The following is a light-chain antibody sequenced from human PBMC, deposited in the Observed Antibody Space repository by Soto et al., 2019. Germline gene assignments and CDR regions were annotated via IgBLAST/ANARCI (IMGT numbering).Light chain of an antibody. CDR2: DVR. Sequence: QSALTQPASVSGSPGQSITISCTGTSRDVGGYDSVSWYLQHPGKAPKAVIYDVRKRPSGISNRFSGSKSGNTASLTISGLQADDEGDYYCSSSTTSATQVFGGGTKLTVL. J-gene: IGLJ3*02. V-gene: IGLV2-14*03. CDR1: SRDVGGYDS. CDR3: SSSTTSATQV.